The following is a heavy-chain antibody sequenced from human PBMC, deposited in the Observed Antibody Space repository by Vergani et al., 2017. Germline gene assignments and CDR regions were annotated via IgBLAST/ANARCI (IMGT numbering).Heavy chain of an antibody. J-gene: IGHJ6*03. CDR2: IYVSGIT. V-gene: IGHV4-61*02. D-gene: IGHD2-2*01. CDR3: ARGDCSSTSCFHMDV. CDR1: GASINNDFYY. Sequence: QVQLQESGPGLVKPSQTLSLTCTVSGASINNDFYYWHWIRQPAGKGLEWIGRIYVSGITDYNSSLQSRVTMSVDTSNKQFSLKLSSVTAADTAVYYCARGDCSSTSCFHMDVWGRGTTVTVSS.